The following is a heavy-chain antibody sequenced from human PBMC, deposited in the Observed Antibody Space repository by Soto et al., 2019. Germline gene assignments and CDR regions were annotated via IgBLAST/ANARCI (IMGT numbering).Heavy chain of an antibody. V-gene: IGHV4-30-4*01. J-gene: IGHJ6*02. CDR3: ARRRRSGLLGV. Sequence: QVQLQESGPGLVKPSQTLSLTCTVSGGSISSGDYYWSWIRQPPGKGLEWIGYINYSGSTYYNPSIKSRVTITVDTSKNQFSLKLSSVTAADTAVYYCARRRRSGLLGVWGQGTTVTVSS. CDR1: GGSISSGDYY. D-gene: IGHD3-3*01. CDR2: INYSGST.